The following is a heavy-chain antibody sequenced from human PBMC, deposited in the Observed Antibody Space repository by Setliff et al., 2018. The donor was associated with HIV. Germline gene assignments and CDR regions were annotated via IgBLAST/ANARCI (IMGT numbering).Heavy chain of an antibody. CDR3: ARGQTTTTLSTLRGRAFDI. Sequence: SETLSLTCAVYGGSFSGYYWTWIRQCPGKGLEWIGEINQSGITNYNPSLKSRLTISVDTSKNQFSLRLTSVTAADAAIYFCARGQTTTTLSTLRGRAFDIWGQGTMVTVSS. V-gene: IGHV4-34*01. CDR2: INQSGIT. CDR1: GGSFSGYY. D-gene: IGHD4-4*01. J-gene: IGHJ3*02.